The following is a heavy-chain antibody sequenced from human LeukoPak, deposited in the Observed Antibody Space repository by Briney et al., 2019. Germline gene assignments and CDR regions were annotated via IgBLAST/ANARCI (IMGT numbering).Heavy chain of an antibody. CDR2: IYYSGST. D-gene: IGHD5-18*01. V-gene: IGHV4-31*03. J-gene: IGHJ4*02. CDR3: ERDLNTGAFDY. CDR1: GGSISSGGYY. Sequence: SETLSLTCTVSGGSISSGGYYWSWIRQHPGKGLEWIGYIYYSGSTYYNPSPKSRVTISVDTSKNQFSLKLSSVTAADTAVYYCERDLNTGAFDYWGQGTLVTVSS.